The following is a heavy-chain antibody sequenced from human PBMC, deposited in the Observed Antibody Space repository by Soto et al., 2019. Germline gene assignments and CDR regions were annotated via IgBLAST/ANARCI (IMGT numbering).Heavy chain of an antibody. D-gene: IGHD5-12*01. CDR1: GFTFSSYA. V-gene: IGHV3-23*01. J-gene: IGHJ4*02. CDR2: ISGSGGST. CDR3: AKAPMVATSLFDY. Sequence: EVQLLESGGGLVQPGGSLRLSCAASGFTFSSYAMSWVRQAPGKGLEWVSAISGSGGSTYYADSVKGRFTISRDNSKNTLYLQMNGLRAEDTAVYYWAKAPMVATSLFDYWGQGTLVTVSS.